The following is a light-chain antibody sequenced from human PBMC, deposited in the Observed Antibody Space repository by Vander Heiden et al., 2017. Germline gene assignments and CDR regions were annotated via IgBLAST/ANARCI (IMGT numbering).Light chain of an antibody. J-gene: IGLJ2*01. V-gene: IGLV3-1*01. CDR1: KLGDKY. Sequence: SYELTQPPSVSVSPGPTASLTCSGDKLGDKYACWYQQKPGQSPVLVIYQDSKRPSGIPERFSGSNSGNTATLTISGTQAMDEADYYCQGWDSSTVVFGGGTKLTVL. CDR3: QGWDSSTVV. CDR2: QDS.